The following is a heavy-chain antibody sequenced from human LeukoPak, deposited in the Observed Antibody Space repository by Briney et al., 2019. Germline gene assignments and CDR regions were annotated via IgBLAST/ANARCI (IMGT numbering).Heavy chain of an antibody. Sequence: GGSLRLSCAASGFTFSSYGMHWVRQAPGKGLEWVAFIRYDGSNKYYADSVKGRFTISRDNYKNTLYLQMNSLRAEDTAVYYCAKDRSKGYYGDEFDFWGQGTLVTVSS. CDR2: IRYDGSNK. D-gene: IGHD4-17*01. J-gene: IGHJ4*02. CDR3: AKDRSKGYYGDEFDF. V-gene: IGHV3-30*02. CDR1: GFTFSSYG.